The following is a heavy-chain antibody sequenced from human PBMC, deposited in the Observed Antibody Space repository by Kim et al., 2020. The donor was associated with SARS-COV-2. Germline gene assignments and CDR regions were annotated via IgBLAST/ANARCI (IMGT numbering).Heavy chain of an antibody. J-gene: IGHJ6*02. D-gene: IGHD3-9*01. CDR2: IVVGSGNT. CDR1: GFTFTSSA. V-gene: IGHV1-58*01. Sequence: SVKVSCKASGFTFTSSAVQWVRQARGQRLEWIGWIVVGSGNTNYAQKFQERVTITRDMSTSTAYMELSSLRSEDTAVYYCAAEAPNYDILTGYYTLYYGMDVWGQGTTVTVSS. CDR3: AAEAPNYDILTGYYTLYYGMDV.